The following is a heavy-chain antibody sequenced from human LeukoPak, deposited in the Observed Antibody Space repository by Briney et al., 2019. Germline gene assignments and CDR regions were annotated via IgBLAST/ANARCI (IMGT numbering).Heavy chain of an antibody. D-gene: IGHD2-2*01. J-gene: IGHJ4*02. CDR2: TYYRSKWYN. CDR1: GDSVSSNSAA. Sequence: SQTLSLTCALSGDSVSSNSAAWNWIRQSPSRGLEWLGRTYYRSKWYNDYAVSVKSRITINPDTSKNQFSLQLNSVTPEDTAVYYCARDLSSDIVVVPAAMGFDYWGQGTLVTVSS. V-gene: IGHV6-1*01. CDR3: ARDLSSDIVVVPAAMGFDY.